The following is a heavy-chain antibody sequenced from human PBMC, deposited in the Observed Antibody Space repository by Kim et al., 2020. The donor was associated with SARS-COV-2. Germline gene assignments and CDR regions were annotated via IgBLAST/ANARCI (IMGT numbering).Heavy chain of an antibody. J-gene: IGHJ4*02. CDR1: GFTFSSYA. Sequence: GGSLRLSCAASGFTFSSYAMHWVRQAPGKGLEWVAVISYDGSNKYYADSVKGRFTISRDNSKNTLYLQMNSLRAEDTAVYYCARLHGSLRIAAAGTDAPFDYWGQGTLVTVSS. D-gene: IGHD6-13*01. CDR2: ISYDGSNK. V-gene: IGHV3-30*04. CDR3: ARLHGSLRIAAAGTDAPFDY.